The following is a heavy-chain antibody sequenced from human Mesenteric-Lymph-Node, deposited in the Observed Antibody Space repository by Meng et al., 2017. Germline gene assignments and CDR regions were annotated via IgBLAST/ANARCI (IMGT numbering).Heavy chain of an antibody. J-gene: IGHJ6*02. Sequence: GGSLRLSCAASGFTFSSYAMHWVRQAPGKGLEWVAVISYDGSNKYYADSVKGRFTISRDNSKNTLYLQMNSLRSDDTAVYYCARDHPRITIKPYGMDVWGQGTTVTVSS. CDR2: ISYDGSNK. D-gene: IGHD3-3*02. V-gene: IGHV3-30*01. CDR1: GFTFSSYA. CDR3: ARDHPRITIKPYGMDV.